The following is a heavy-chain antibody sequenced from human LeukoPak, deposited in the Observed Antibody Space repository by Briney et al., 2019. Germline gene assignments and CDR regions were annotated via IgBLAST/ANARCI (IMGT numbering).Heavy chain of an antibody. CDR1: GFTFSSYE. V-gene: IGHV3-48*03. CDR3: ASGLGNFDY. J-gene: IGHJ4*02. CDR2: ISSSGSTI. Sequence: GGSLRLSCAASGFTFSSYEMNWVRQAPGKGLEWVSYISSSGSTIYYADFVKGRFTISRDNAKNSLYLQMNSLRAEDTAVYYCASGLGNFDYWGQGTLVTVSS. D-gene: IGHD5-12*01.